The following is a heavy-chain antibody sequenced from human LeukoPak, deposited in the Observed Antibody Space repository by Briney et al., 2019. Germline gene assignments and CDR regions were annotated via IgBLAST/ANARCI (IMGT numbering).Heavy chain of an antibody. Sequence: GGSLRLSCAAAGFTVSSNQMSWVRQAPGKGLEWISVIYSGDSTYYADSVKGRFTISRDNSKNTLYLQMNSLRAEDTAVYYCARSPAWSGYYTYYFDYWGQGTLVTVSS. J-gene: IGHJ4*02. CDR1: GFTVSSNQ. CDR3: ARSPAWSGYYTYYFDY. CDR2: IYSGDST. D-gene: IGHD3-3*01. V-gene: IGHV3-53*01.